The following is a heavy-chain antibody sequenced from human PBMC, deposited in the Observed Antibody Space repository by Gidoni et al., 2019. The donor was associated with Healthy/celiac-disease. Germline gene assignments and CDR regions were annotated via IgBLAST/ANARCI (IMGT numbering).Heavy chain of an antibody. CDR2: ISYDGSNK. D-gene: IGHD4-17*01. J-gene: IGHJ4*02. V-gene: IGHV3-30-3*01. Sequence: QVQLVESGGGVVQPGGSLRLSCAASGFTFTSYAMHWVRQAPGRGLEWVAVISYDGSNKYYADSVKGRFTISRDNSKNTLYLQMNSLRAEDTAVYYCARESSDYGDTRALFDYWGQGTLVTVSS. CDR3: ARESSDYGDTRALFDY. CDR1: GFTFTSYA.